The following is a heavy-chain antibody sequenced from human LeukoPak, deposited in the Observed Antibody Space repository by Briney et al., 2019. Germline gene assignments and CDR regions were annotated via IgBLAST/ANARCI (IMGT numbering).Heavy chain of an antibody. CDR2: INEDGGEI. J-gene: IGHJ5*02. CDR1: GFTFSRSW. V-gene: IGHV3-7*01. Sequence: GGSLRLSCAASGFTFSRSWMTWVRQAPGKGLEWVASINEDGGEIHYVDSVKGRFTISRDNAKNSLYLQMNSLTAEDTAVHYCASATYYDILTGSPGGFNPWGQGTLVTVSS. D-gene: IGHD3-9*01. CDR3: ASATYYDILTGSPGGFNP.